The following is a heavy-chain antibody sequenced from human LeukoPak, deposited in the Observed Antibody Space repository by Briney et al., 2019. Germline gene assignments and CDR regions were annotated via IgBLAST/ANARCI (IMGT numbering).Heavy chain of an antibody. D-gene: IGHD3-3*01. CDR3: ARDRGVVPHWFDP. J-gene: IGHJ5*02. V-gene: IGHV4-59*01. CDR1: GGSISSYY. Sequence: SETLSLTCTVSGGSISSYYWSWIRQPPGKGLEWSGYIYYSGSTNYNPSLKSRVTISVDTSKIQFSLKLSSVTAADTAVYYCARDRGVVPHWFDPWGQGTLVTVSS. CDR2: IYYSGST.